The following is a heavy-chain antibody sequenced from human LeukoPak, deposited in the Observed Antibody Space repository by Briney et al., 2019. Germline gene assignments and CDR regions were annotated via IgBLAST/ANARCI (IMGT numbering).Heavy chain of an antibody. CDR1: GFTFSTYW. CDR2: IKQDGSDK. D-gene: IGHD3-10*01. V-gene: IGHV3-7*01. J-gene: IGHJ5*01. CDR3: AREEVLLWFGEYYNWFDS. Sequence: GGSLRLSCAASGFTFSTYWMSWVRQAPGKGLEWVANIKQDGSDKYYVDSVKGRFTISRDNAKNSLYLQMNSLRAEDTAVYYCAREEVLLWFGEYYNWFDSWGQGTLVTVSS.